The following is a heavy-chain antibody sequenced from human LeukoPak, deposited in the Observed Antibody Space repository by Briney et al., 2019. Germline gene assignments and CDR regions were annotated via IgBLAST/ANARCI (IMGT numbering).Heavy chain of an antibody. D-gene: IGHD3-10*01. Sequence: GGSLRLSCAGSGLTVSSNCMSWVRQAPGKGLEWVSVIYSDGKTNYADSVKGRFTISRDNSKNTLYLQMSSLRDEDTAVYYCARERNYYGPGGDLRDARLFYYYGMDVWGQGTTVTVSS. J-gene: IGHJ6*02. CDR2: IYSDGKT. V-gene: IGHV3-53*01. CDR3: ARERNYYGPGGDLRDARLFYYYGMDV. CDR1: GLTVSSNC.